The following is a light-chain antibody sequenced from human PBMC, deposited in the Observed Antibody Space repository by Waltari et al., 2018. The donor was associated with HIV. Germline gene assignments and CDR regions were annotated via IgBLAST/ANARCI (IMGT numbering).Light chain of an antibody. CDR2: DVN. V-gene: IGLV2-23*02. J-gene: IGLJ2*01. CDR1: SSDVGVYNF. Sequence: QSALTQPASVSGSPGQSITISCTGTSSDVGVYNFVSWYQQHPGKAPKPMIYDVNKRPSGVSNRFSGSKSGNTASLTISGLQAEDEADYYCCSYAGSSTVVFGGGTKLTVL. CDR3: CSYAGSSTVV.